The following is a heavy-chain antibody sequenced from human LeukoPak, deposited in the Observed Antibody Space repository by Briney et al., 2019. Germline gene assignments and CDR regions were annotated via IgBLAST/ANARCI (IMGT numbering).Heavy chain of an antibody. CDR1: GYTFTGYY. D-gene: IGHD3-10*01. V-gene: IGHV1-2*02. CDR2: INPNSGGT. CDR3: ARVNRRGPGSYYINLVY. J-gene: IGHJ4*02. Sequence: ASVKVSCKASGYTFTGYYMHWVRQAPGQGLEWMGWINPNSGGTNYAQKFQGRVTMTRDTSISTAYMELSRLRSDDTAVCYCARVNRRGPGSYYINLVYWGQGTLVTVSS.